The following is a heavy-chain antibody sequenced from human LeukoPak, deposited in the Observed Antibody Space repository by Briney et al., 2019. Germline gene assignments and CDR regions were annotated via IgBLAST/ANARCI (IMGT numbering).Heavy chain of an antibody. CDR1: GFTFDDYG. Sequence: GGSLRLSCAASGFTFDDYGMSWVRQAPGKGLEWVSGINWNGGSTYYADSVKGRFTISRDNSKNTLYLQMNSLRVEDTAVYYCAEEVGNTYPTFDYWGQGTLVTVSS. D-gene: IGHD1-26*01. J-gene: IGHJ4*02. CDR2: INWNGGST. V-gene: IGHV3-20*04. CDR3: AEEVGNTYPTFDY.